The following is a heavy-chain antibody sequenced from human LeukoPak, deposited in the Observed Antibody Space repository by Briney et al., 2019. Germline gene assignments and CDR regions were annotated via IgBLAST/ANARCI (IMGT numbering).Heavy chain of an antibody. CDR3: ATTHDYTRGGYDY. CDR2: VHYSGGT. V-gene: IGHV4-39*07. CDR1: GGSIPTSTYH. J-gene: IGHJ4*02. D-gene: IGHD4-11*01. Sequence: KPPETLSLTCTVSGGSIPTSTYHWGWIRQSPGKGLEWIGSVHYSGGTYYNPSLRSRVSISLDTSKSQFSLKLNFATAADTASYYCATTHDYTRGGYDYWGLGALVTVSS.